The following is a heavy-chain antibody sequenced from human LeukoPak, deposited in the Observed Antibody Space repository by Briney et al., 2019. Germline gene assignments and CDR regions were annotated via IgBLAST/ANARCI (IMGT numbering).Heavy chain of an antibody. CDR3: ARARLRWSPFDY. Sequence: PSETLSLTCTVSGGSISSYYWGWIRQPPGKGLEWIGYIFYSGTTNYNPSLKSRVTISVHASKNQFSLKLSSVTAADTAVYYCARARLRWSPFDYWGQGTLVTVSS. CDR1: GGSISSYY. V-gene: IGHV4-59*01. D-gene: IGHD4-23*01. J-gene: IGHJ4*02. CDR2: IFYSGTT.